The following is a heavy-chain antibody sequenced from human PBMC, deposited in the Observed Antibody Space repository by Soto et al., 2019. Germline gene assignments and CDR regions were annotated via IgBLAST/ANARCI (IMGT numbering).Heavy chain of an antibody. J-gene: IGHJ6*02. D-gene: IGHD3-9*01. CDR2: IWYDGSNK. CDR3: ARDGFQFDWLLPHYYYYGMDV. Sequence: VRQAPGKGLEWVAVIWYDGSNKYYADSVKGRFTISRDNSKNTLYLQMNSLRAEDTAVYYCARDGFQFDWLLPHYYYYGMDVWGQGTTVTVS. V-gene: IGHV3-33*01.